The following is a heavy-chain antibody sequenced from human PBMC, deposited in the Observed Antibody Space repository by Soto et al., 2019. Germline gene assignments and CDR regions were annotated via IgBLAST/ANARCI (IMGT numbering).Heavy chain of an antibody. V-gene: IGHV4-31*03. CDR1: GGSISSGRYY. CDR2: IYYSGST. D-gene: IGHD6-6*01. CDR3: ASSIAARRRDFDY. J-gene: IGHJ4*02. Sequence: SETLSLTCTVSGGSISSGRYYWSWIRQHPGKGLEWIGYIYYSGSTYYNPSLKSRVTISVDTSKNQFSLRLSSVTAADTAVYYCASSIAARRRDFDYWGQGTLVTVSS.